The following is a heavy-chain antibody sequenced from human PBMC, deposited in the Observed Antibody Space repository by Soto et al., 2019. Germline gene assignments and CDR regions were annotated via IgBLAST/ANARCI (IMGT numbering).Heavy chain of an antibody. Sequence: GGSLRLSCAASGFTFSSYAMSWVRQAPGKGLEWVSAISGSGGSTYYADSVKGRFTISRDNSKNTLYLQMNSLRAEDTAVYYCAKDYRRFWSGYYYFDYWGQGTLVTVSS. D-gene: IGHD3-3*01. CDR1: GFTFSSYA. J-gene: IGHJ4*02. CDR3: AKDYRRFWSGYYYFDY. V-gene: IGHV3-23*01. CDR2: ISGSGGST.